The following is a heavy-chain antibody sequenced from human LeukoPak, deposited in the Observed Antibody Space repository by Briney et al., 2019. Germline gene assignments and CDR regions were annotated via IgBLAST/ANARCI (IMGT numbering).Heavy chain of an antibody. Sequence: SETLSLTCTVSGGSTSNYFCTWLRQSAGKGLEWIGRIHTSGSTNYNPSLKSRVSMSVDTSKNQFSLELSSVTAADTAVYYCARDPEGHGYYFDYWGQGALVTVSS. D-gene: IGHD3-3*01. CDR1: GGSTSNYF. V-gene: IGHV4-4*07. CDR3: ARDPEGHGYYFDY. J-gene: IGHJ4*02. CDR2: IHTSGST.